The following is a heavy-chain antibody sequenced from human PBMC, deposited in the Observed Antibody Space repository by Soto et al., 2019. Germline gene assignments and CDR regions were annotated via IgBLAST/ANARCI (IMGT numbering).Heavy chain of an antibody. J-gene: IGHJ6*02. CDR3: ARAYCISTSCYPSYYYGMDV. D-gene: IGHD2-2*01. CDR2: IIPIFGTA. CDR1: GGTFSSYA. V-gene: IGHV1-69*13. Sequence: ASVKVSCKASGGTFSSYAISWVRQAPGQGLEWMGGIIPIFGTANYAQKFQGRVTITADESTSTAYMELSSLRSEDTAVYYCARAYCISTSCYPSYYYGMDVWGQGTTVTVSS.